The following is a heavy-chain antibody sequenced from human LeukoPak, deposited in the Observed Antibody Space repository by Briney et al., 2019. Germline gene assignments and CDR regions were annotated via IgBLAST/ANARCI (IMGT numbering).Heavy chain of an antibody. V-gene: IGHV3-23*01. J-gene: IGHJ4*02. Sequence: PGGSLRLSCAASGFTFSSYAMSWVRQAPGKGLEWVSAISGSGGSTYYADSVKGRFTISRGNSKNTLYLQMNSLRAEDTAVYYCAKGSRYCSGGSCYPADYWGQGTLVTVSS. D-gene: IGHD2-15*01. CDR3: AKGSRYCSGGSCYPADY. CDR2: ISGSGGST. CDR1: GFTFSSYA.